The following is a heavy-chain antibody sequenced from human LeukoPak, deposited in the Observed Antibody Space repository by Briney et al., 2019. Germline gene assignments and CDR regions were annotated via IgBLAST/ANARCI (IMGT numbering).Heavy chain of an antibody. J-gene: IGHJ4*02. CDR2: ISSDGNST. D-gene: IGHD3-3*01. CDR1: GFTFSSYW. Sequence: GGSLRLSCAASGFTFSSYWIHWVRQAPGKGLVWVSRISSDGNSTSYADSVKGRFTIPRDNAKNTLYLQMNSLRAEDTAVYYCARWSGHSGHDYWGQGSLVTVSS. CDR3: ARWSGHSGHDY. V-gene: IGHV3-74*01.